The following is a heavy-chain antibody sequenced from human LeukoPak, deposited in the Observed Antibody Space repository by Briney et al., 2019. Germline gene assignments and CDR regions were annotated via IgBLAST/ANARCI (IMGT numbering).Heavy chain of an antibody. V-gene: IGHV1-2*06. D-gene: IGHD4-23*01. J-gene: IGHJ4*02. CDR2: INPNSGGT. CDR3: ARSDYGGNLFDY. CDR1: GYTFTGYY. Sequence: ASVKVSCKASGYTFTGYYMHWVRQAPRQGLEWMGRINPNSGGTNYAQKFQGRVTMTRDTSISTAYMELSRLRSDDTAVYYCARSDYGGNLFDYWGQGTLVTVSS.